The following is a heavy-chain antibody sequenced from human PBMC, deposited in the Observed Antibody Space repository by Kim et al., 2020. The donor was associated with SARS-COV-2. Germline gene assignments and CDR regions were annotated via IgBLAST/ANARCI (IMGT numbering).Heavy chain of an antibody. Sequence: GGSLRLSCVASGFTFSNYAMSWVRQAPGKGLEWVSAISGSGGSTYYADSVKGRFTISRDNSKNTLYLQMDSLRAEDTAVHYCAASGSSRKEYWGQGTLVTVSS. CDR1: GFTFSNYA. CDR3: AASGSSRKEY. CDR2: ISGSGGST. V-gene: IGHV3-23*01. J-gene: IGHJ4*02. D-gene: IGHD1-26*01.